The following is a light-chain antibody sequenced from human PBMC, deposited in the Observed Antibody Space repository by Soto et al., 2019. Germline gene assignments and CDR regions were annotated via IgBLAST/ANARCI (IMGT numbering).Light chain of an antibody. CDR1: KLGDKY. J-gene: IGLJ1*01. CDR2: EDR. CDR3: QAWDTSSAPSG. V-gene: IGLV3-1*01. Sequence: SSELTQPPSVSVSPGQTASISCSGDKLGDKYACWYQQKPGQSPVVVIYEDRKRPSGIPERFSGSNSGNTATLTISGTQSMDEADYYCQAWDTSSAPSGFGSGTKVTVL.